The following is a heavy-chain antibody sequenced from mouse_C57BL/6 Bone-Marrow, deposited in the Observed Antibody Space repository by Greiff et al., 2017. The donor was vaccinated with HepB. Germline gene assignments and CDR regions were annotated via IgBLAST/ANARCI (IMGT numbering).Heavy chain of an antibody. J-gene: IGHJ4*01. V-gene: IGHV1-15*01. Sequence: QVQLKESGAELVRPGASVTLSCKASGYTFTDYEMHWVKQTPVHGLEWIGAIDPETGGTAYNQKFKGKAILTADKSSSTAYMELRSLTSEDSAVYYCTRGLLPSYYAMDYWGQGTSVTVSS. CDR1: GYTFTDYE. D-gene: IGHD2-3*01. CDR3: TRGLLPSYYAMDY. CDR2: IDPETGGT.